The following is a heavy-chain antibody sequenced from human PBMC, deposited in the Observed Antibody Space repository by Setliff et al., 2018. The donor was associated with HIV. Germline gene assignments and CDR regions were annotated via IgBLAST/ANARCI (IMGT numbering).Heavy chain of an antibody. J-gene: IGHJ4*02. Sequence: PGGSLRLSCAASRFTFSSYGMHWVRQAPGKGLEWVAFIRYDEGNKDYADSVKGRFTISRDNSKNTLYLQMNSLRPEDTALYYCAKAIAVVVTATPGFDYWGQGTLVTVSS. V-gene: IGHV3-30*02. CDR3: AKAIAVVVTATPGFDY. CDR1: RFTFSSYG. D-gene: IGHD2-15*01. CDR2: IRYDEGNK.